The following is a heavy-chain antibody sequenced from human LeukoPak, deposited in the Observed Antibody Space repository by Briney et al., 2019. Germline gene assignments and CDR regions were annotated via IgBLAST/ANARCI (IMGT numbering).Heavy chain of an antibody. Sequence: SETLSLTCAVYRWSFSGYYWSWIRQPPGKGLEWIGEINHSGSTNYNPSLKSRATISVDTSKNQFSLKLSSVTAAGTAVYYCARGPRNLEYYSDSSGYYRYWGQGTLVTVSS. CDR2: INHSGST. CDR1: RWSFSGYY. J-gene: IGHJ4*02. CDR3: ARGPRNLEYYSDSSGYYRY. V-gene: IGHV4-34*01. D-gene: IGHD3-22*01.